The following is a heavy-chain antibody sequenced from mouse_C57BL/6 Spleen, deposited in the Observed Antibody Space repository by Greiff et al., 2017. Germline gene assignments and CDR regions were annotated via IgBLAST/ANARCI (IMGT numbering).Heavy chain of an antibody. CDR2: IDPSDSYT. J-gene: IGHJ2*01. CDR3: ARGGEDSSGYPYFDY. Sequence: QVQLQQPGAELVRPGTSVKLSCKASGYTFTSYWMHWVKQRPGQGLEWIGVIDPSDSYTNYNQKFKGKATLTVDTSSSTAYMQLSSLTSEDSAVYYCARGGEDSSGYPYFDYWGQGTTLTVSS. D-gene: IGHD3-2*02. V-gene: IGHV1-59*01. CDR1: GYTFTSYW.